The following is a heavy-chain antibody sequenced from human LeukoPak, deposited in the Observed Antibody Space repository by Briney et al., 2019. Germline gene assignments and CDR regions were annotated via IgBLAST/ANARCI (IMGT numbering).Heavy chain of an antibody. D-gene: IGHD3-10*01. Sequence: VASVKVSCKASGGTFSSYAISWVRQAPGQGLEWMGGIIPIFGTANYAQTFQGRVTITADESTSTAYMELSSLRSEDTAVYYCARDRGRRFGELLSIDAFDIWGQGTMVTVSS. CDR1: GGTFSSYA. J-gene: IGHJ3*02. V-gene: IGHV1-69*13. CDR2: IIPIFGTA. CDR3: ARDRGRRFGELLSIDAFDI.